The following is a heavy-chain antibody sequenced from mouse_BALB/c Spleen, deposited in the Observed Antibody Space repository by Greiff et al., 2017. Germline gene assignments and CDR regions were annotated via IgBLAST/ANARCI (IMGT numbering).Heavy chain of an antibody. V-gene: IGHV7-3*02. CDR2: IRNKANGYTT. J-gene: IGHJ3*01. CDR3: ARAQSGPFDY. D-gene: IGHD4-1*01. CDR1: GFTFTDYY. Sequence: EVKLVESGGGLVQPGGSLRLSCATSGFTFTDYYMSWVRQPPGKALEWLGFIRNKANGYTTEYSASVKGRFTISRANSQSILYLQMNTLRAEDIATYYCARAQSGPFDYWGQGTLVTVSA.